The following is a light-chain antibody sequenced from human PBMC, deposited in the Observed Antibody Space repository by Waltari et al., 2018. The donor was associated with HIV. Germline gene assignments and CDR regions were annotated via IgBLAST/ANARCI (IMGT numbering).Light chain of an antibody. V-gene: IGLV2-23*02. CDR3: CSYAGSPTFVI. Sequence: QSALTQPASVSGSLGQSITISCTGTSSDIGSYNLVSWYQQYPGKAPKVIIYEVNKWPSGVSHRFSGFKAANPASLTISGLQAEDEADYYCCSYAGSPTFVIFGGGTKVTVL. CDR2: EVN. CDR1: SSDIGSYNL. J-gene: IGLJ2*01.